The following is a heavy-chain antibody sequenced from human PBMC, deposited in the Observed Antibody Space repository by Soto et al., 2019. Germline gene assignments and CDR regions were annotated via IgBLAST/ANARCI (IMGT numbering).Heavy chain of an antibody. V-gene: IGHV4-31*03. CDR3: ARGYIVVVPAAMCFWFDP. Sequence: QVQLQESGPGLVKPSQTLSLTCTVSGGSISSGGYYWSWIRQHPGKGLEWIGYIYYSGSTYYNPSLKSRVTISVDTSKNQFSLQLSSVTAADTAVYYGARGYIVVVPAAMCFWFDPWGQGTLVTVSS. CDR1: GGSISSGGYY. D-gene: IGHD2-2*01. CDR2: IYYSGST. J-gene: IGHJ5*02.